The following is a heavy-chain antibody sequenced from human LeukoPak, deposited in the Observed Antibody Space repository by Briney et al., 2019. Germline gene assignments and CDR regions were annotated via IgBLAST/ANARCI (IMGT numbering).Heavy chain of an antibody. Sequence: SVKVSCKASGGTFSSYAISWVRQAPGQGLEWMGGIIPIFGTANYAQKFQGRVTITADASTSTAYMELSSLRSEDTAVYYCARVQPEPRKPNYYILTGSGAFDIWGQGTMVTVSS. V-gene: IGHV1-69*01. CDR3: ARVQPEPRKPNYYILTGSGAFDI. CDR2: IIPIFGTA. D-gene: IGHD3-9*01. J-gene: IGHJ3*02. CDR1: GGTFSSYA.